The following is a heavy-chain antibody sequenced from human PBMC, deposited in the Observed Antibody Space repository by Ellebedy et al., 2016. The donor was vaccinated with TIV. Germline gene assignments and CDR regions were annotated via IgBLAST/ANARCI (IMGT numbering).Heavy chain of an antibody. Sequence: GGSLRLSCTASGFTFGDYAMSWVRQAPGKGLEWVGVVSYDGSDQYYADSMKGRFTISRDNSKNTVFLQMNSLRSEDAATYYCVRSRNNYYYGMDVWGQGTTVTVSS. CDR3: VRSRNNYYYGMDV. J-gene: IGHJ6*02. CDR1: GFTFGDYA. V-gene: IGHV3-30*04. CDR2: VSYDGSDQ.